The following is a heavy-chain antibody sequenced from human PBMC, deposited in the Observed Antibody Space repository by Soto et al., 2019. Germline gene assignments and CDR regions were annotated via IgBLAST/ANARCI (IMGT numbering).Heavy chain of an antibody. CDR2: MNPNSGNT. CDR3: ARDRYSSGNWFDP. J-gene: IGHJ5*02. Sequence: ASVKVSCKASGYTFTSYDINWVRQATGQGLEWMGWMNPNSGNTGYAQKFQGRVTMTMNTSISTAYMELSSLRSEDTAVYYCARDRYSSGNWFDPCGQGTQVTVSS. CDR1: GYTFTSYD. V-gene: IGHV1-8*01. D-gene: IGHD6-19*01.